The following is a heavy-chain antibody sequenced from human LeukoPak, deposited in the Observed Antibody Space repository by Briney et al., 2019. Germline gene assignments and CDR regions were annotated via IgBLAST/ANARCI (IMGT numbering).Heavy chain of an antibody. CDR1: GGTFSSYA. CDR2: IIPIFGTA. Sequence: SVKVSCKASGGTFSSYAISWVRQAPGQGLEWMGGIIPIFGTANYAQKFQGRVTITADESTSTAYMELSSLRSEDTAVYYCARDHVEAQYYYYYYMDVWGKGTTVTVSS. J-gene: IGHJ6*03. V-gene: IGHV1-69*13. CDR3: ARDHVEAQYYYYYYMDV.